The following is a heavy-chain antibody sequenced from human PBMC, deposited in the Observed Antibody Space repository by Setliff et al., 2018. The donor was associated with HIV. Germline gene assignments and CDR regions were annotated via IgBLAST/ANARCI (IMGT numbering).Heavy chain of an antibody. CDR3: ARLGPGPMFRTNFDY. Sequence: GESLKISCKGSGYSFTSYWINWVRQMPGKGLEWMGIIHPGDSDIRYSPSFQGQVTISADKSITTAYLQWSGLKASDTAIYYCARLGPGPMFRTNFDYWGQGTQVTVSS. V-gene: IGHV5-51*01. CDR2: IHPGDSDI. CDR1: GYSFTSYW. D-gene: IGHD3-10*01. J-gene: IGHJ4*02.